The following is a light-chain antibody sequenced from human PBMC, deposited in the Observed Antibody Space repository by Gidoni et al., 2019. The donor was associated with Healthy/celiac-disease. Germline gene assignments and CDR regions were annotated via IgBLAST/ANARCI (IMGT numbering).Light chain of an antibody. J-gene: IGKJ2*01. CDR2: AAS. Sequence: DIQMTQSPSSLSASVGDRVTITCRASQSISSYLNWYQQKPGKAPQLLIYAASSLQSGVPSRFSGSGSGTDFTLTISSLQPADFATYYCQQSYSTPPTFGQGTKLEIK. CDR3: QQSYSTPPT. V-gene: IGKV1-39*01. CDR1: QSISSY.